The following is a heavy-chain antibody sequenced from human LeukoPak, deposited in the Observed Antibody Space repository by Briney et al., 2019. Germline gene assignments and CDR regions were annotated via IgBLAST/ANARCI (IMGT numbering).Heavy chain of an antibody. CDR3: AKNIECQFDN. V-gene: IGHV3-30*02. CDR1: GFTFRSYG. D-gene: IGHD2/OR15-2a*01. CDR2: IRNDGSNK. Sequence: GGSLRLSCAASGFTFRSYGMHWVRQAPGKGLEWVAFIRNDGSNKYYADSVKGRFTISRDNSKNTLYLQMNSLRAEDTAVYYCAKNIECQFDNWGQGTLVTVSS. J-gene: IGHJ4*02.